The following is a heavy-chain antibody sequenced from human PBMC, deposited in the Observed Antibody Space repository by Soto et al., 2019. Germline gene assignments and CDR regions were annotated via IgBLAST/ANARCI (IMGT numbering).Heavy chain of an antibody. Sequence: SETLSLTCTVSDGSLSSYYWSWIRQHPGKGLEWIGYIYYSGSTNYNPSLKSRVTISVDTSKNQFSLKLSSVTAADTAVYYCASLSSQRLYNGWGQGTLVTVSS. CDR2: IYYSGST. CDR3: ASLSSQRLYNG. D-gene: IGHD6-25*01. J-gene: IGHJ4*02. V-gene: IGHV4-59*01. CDR1: DGSLSSYY.